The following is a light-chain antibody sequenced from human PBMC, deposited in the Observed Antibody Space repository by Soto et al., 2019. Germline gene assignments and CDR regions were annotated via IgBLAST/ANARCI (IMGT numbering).Light chain of an antibody. CDR3: QQRSNWPPYT. V-gene: IGKV3-11*01. Sequence: EIVLTQSPATLSLSPGERATLSCRASQSVSSYLAWYQQKPCQAPMLLIYDASNRATGIPARFSGSGSGTDFTLTISSLEPEDFAVYYWQQRSNWPPYTFGQGTKLEIK. CDR2: DAS. J-gene: IGKJ2*01. CDR1: QSVSSY.